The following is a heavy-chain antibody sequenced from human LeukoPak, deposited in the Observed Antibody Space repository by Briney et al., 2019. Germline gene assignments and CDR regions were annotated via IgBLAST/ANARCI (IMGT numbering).Heavy chain of an antibody. D-gene: IGHD6-19*01. CDR1: GFTFSRYG. V-gene: IGHV3-30*18. CDR2: ISYDGSNK. J-gene: IGHJ6*02. Sequence: GRSLRLSCAASGFTFSRYGMHWVRDAPARGLEWVADISYDGSNKYYADSVKGRFTISRDNSKNTLYMQMNSLRAEDTAVYYCAKVGTYSSGWYGYYYYGMDVWGQGTTVTVSS. CDR3: AKVGTYSSGWYGYYYYGMDV.